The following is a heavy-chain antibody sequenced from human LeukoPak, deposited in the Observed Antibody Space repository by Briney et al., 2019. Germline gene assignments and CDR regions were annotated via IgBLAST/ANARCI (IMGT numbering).Heavy chain of an antibody. V-gene: IGHV3-23*01. D-gene: IGHD3-10*01. J-gene: IGHJ4*02. CDR1: GFTFSSHA. CDR2: ISGSGGST. CDR3: AKDPYYGSGSYYDY. Sequence: GRSLRLSCAASGFTFSSHAMSWVRQAPGKGLEWVSAISGSGGSTYYADSVKGRFTISRDNSKNTLYLQMNSLRAEDTAVYYCAKDPYYGSGSYYDYWGQGTLVTVSS.